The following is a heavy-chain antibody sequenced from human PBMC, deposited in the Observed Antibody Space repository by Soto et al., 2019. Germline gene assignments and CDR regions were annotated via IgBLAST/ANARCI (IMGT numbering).Heavy chain of an antibody. CDR3: AKYCGGDCRHFDA. D-gene: IGHD2-21*02. CDR1: GYNFIAYY. V-gene: IGHV1-46*01. CDR2: INPSSGAT. J-gene: IGHJ4*02. Sequence: ASVKVSFKTSGYNFIAYYIYWLRQAPGQGPEWMGMINPSSGATNIAQKFQGRITVTSDSSTNTAYLQLSSLRSEDAAVYYCAKYCGGDCRHFDAWGQGTRVTVS.